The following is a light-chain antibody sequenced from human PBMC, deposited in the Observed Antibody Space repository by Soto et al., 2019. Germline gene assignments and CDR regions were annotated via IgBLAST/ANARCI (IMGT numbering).Light chain of an antibody. CDR2: EVS. Sequence: QSALTQPASVSGSPGQSITISCTGTSSDVGGYNYVSWYQQHPGKAPKLMIYEVSNRPSGVSNRFSGSKSGNTASLTISGFPTEDEADYYCSSFSSINTWVFGGGTKLTVL. J-gene: IGLJ3*02. V-gene: IGLV2-14*01. CDR1: SSDVGGYNY. CDR3: SSFSSINTWV.